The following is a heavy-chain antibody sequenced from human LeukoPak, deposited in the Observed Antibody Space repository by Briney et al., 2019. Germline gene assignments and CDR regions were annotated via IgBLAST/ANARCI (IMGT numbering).Heavy chain of an antibody. D-gene: IGHD2-15*01. V-gene: IGHV1-46*01. CDR1: GYTFTSYY. CDR2: INPSGGST. CDR3: ASGVVAATRYDYYYYYMDV. Sequence: ASVKVSCKASGYTFTSYYMHWVRQAPGQGLEWMGIINPSGGSTSYAQKFQGRVTMTRDMSTNTVYMELSSLRFEDTAVYYCASGVVAATRYDYYYYYMDVWGKGTTVTISS. J-gene: IGHJ6*03.